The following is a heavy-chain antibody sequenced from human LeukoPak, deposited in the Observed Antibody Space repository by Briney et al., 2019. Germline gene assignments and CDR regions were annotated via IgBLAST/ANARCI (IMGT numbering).Heavy chain of an antibody. CDR2: INPSGGST. CDR3: ARDYSRRDYYYGMDV. CDR1: GYTFTSYY. V-gene: IGHV1-46*01. J-gene: IGHJ6*02. Sequence: ASVKVPCKASGYTFTSYYMHWVRQAPGQGLEWMGLINPSGGSTSYAQKFQGRVTMTRDTSTSTVYMELSSLRSEDTAVYYCARDYSRRDYYYGMDVWGQGTTVTVSS. D-gene: IGHD2-15*01.